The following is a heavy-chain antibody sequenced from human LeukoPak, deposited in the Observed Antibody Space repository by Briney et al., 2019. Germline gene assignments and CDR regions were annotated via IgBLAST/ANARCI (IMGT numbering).Heavy chain of an antibody. Sequence: ASVKVSCKASGYTFTGYYIHWVRQAPGQGLEWMGWIDPKSGGTLYAQSFQGRVTMTRDTSITTAYMDVSSLRSDDTALYYCARDNVVWSDNGVKDAFDIWGQGTMVTVTS. CDR2: IDPKSGGT. CDR3: ARDNVVWSDNGVKDAFDI. D-gene: IGHD4-17*01. J-gene: IGHJ3*02. CDR1: GYTFTGYY. V-gene: IGHV1-2*02.